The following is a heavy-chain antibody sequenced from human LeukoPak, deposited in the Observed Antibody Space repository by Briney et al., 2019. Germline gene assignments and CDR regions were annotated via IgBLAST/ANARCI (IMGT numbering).Heavy chain of an antibody. CDR3: ARDEVVVVPAAIRSRWFDP. CDR1: GYTFTSYG. Sequence: ASVKVSCKASGYTFTSYGISWVRQAPGQALEWMGWISAYNGNTNYAQKLQGRVTMTTDTPTSTAYMELRSLRSDDTAVYYCARDEVVVVPAAIRSRWFDPWGQGTLVIVSS. CDR2: ISAYNGNT. V-gene: IGHV1-18*01. D-gene: IGHD2-2*01. J-gene: IGHJ5*02.